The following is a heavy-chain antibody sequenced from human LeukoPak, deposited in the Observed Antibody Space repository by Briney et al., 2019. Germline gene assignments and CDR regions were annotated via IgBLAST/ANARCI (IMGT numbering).Heavy chain of an antibody. J-gene: IGHJ4*02. CDR3: VSAYCGGVCYHSLLTN. Sequence: SETLSLTCAVSGVSMGSGGYSWSWVRQPPGKGLEWIGYIYHSGSSYYNPSLKSRVTIPMDRSKNQFSLRLTSLTAADTAVYYCVSAYCGGVCYHSLLTNWGQGILVTVSS. CDR1: GVSMGSGGYS. CDR2: IYHSGSS. D-gene: IGHD2-21*02. V-gene: IGHV4-30-2*01.